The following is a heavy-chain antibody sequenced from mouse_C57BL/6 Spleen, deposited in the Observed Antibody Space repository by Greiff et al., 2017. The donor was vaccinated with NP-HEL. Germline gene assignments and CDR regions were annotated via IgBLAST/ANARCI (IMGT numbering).Heavy chain of an antibody. V-gene: IGHV1-66*01. D-gene: IGHD1-1*01. CDR1: GYSFTSYY. J-gene: IGHJ2*01. CDR2: IYPGSGNT. Sequence: VQLQQSGPELVKPGASVKISCKASGYSFTSYYIHWVKQRPGQGLEWIGWIYPGSGNTKYNEKFKGKATLTADTSSSTAYMQLSSLTSEDSAVYYCAVLRRDYFDYWGQGTTLTVSS. CDR3: AVLRRDYFDY.